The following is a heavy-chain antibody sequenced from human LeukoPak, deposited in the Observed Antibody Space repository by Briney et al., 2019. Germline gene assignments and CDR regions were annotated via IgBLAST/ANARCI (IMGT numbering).Heavy chain of an antibody. CDR3: AKHRPNYYGSNGHYYKLNGDC. J-gene: IGHJ4*02. CDR1: GFTFSSYA. D-gene: IGHD3-22*01. CDR2: ITSSGAAT. V-gene: IGHV3-23*01. Sequence: HPGGSLRLSCAASGFTFSSYAMSWVRQAPGKGLEWVSSITSSGAATYYADSVKGRFTISRDNSDNTLYLQMNSLRAEDTAVYYCAKHRPNYYGSNGHYYKLNGDCWGQGTLVTVPS.